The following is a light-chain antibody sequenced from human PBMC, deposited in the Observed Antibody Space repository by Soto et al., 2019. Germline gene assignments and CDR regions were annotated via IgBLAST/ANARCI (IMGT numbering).Light chain of an antibody. CDR3: SSYAGSNNFV. V-gene: IGLV2-8*01. CDR2: EVT. J-gene: IGLJ1*01. CDR1: SSDVGGYNY. Sequence: SALTQPPSASGSPGQSVTISCSGSSSDVGGYNYVSWYQQHPGKAPKLMISEVTKRPSGVPDRFSGSKSGNTASLTVSGLQAEDEADYYCSSYAGSNNFVFGTGTKVTVL.